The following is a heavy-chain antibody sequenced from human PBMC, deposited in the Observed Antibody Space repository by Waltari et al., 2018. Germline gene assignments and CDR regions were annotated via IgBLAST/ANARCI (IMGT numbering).Heavy chain of an antibody. CDR3: ARVTPGEQQLARDWFDP. CDR2: INHSGST. J-gene: IGHJ5*02. V-gene: IGHV4-34*01. CDR1: GGSFSGYY. D-gene: IGHD6-13*01. Sequence: QVQLQQWGAGLLKPSETLSLTCAVYGGSFSGYYWRWIRQPPGKGLEWIGEINHSGSTNYNPSLKSRVTISVDTSKNQFSLKLSSVTAADTAVYYCARVTPGEQQLARDWFDPWGQGTLVTVSS.